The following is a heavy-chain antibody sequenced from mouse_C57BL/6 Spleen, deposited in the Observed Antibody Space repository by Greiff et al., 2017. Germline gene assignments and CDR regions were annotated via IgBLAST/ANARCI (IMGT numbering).Heavy chain of an antibody. CDR1: GYAFSSSW. J-gene: IGHJ2*01. V-gene: IGHV1-82*01. Sequence: VQLQESGPELVKPGASVKISCKASGYAFSSSWMNWVKQRPGKGLEWIGRIYPGDGDTNYNGKFKGKATLTADKSSSTAYMQRSSLTSEDSAVYFCARGFPFDYWGQGTTLTVSS. CDR3: ARGFPFDY. CDR2: IYPGDGDT.